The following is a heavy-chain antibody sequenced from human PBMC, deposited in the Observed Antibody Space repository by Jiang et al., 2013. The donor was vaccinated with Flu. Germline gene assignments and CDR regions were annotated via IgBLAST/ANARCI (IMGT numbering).Heavy chain of an antibody. Sequence: GSGLVKPSETLSLTCTVSGGSISSSSYYWGWIRQPPGKGLEWIGSIYYSGSTYYNPSLKSRVTISVDTSKNQFSLKLSSVTAADTAVYYCARKYSSGHFDYWGQGTLVTVSS. J-gene: IGHJ4*02. V-gene: IGHV4-39*01. D-gene: IGHD6-19*01. CDR1: GGSISSSSYY. CDR2: IYYSGST. CDR3: ARKYSSGHFDY.